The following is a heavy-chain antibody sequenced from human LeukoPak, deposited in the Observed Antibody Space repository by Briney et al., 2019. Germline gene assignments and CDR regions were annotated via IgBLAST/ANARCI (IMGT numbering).Heavy chain of an antibody. V-gene: IGHV1-18*01. CDR1: GYTFTSYG. D-gene: IGHD5-12*01. Sequence: GASVKVSCKASGYTFTSYGISWVRQAPGQGLEWMGWISAYNGNTNYAQKLQGRVTMTTDTSTSTAYMELRSLRSDDTAVYYCARVLKGGYRDYYYYMDVWGKGTTVTVSS. CDR2: ISAYNGNT. CDR3: ARVLKGGYRDYYYYMDV. J-gene: IGHJ6*03.